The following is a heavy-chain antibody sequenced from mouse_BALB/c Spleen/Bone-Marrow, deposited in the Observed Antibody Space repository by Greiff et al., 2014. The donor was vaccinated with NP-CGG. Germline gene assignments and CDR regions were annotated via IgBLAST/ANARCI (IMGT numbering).Heavy chain of an antibody. Sequence: EVMLVESGGGLVQPGGSRKFSCAASGFTFSDYGMAWVRQAPGKGPEWVGFISNLAYSNYYADNVTGRFTISRENAKNTLYLEISSLRSEDSAMYYCARAGYDGYPWYFDVWGAGTTVTVSS. J-gene: IGHJ1*01. CDR1: GFTFSDYG. CDR3: ARAGYDGYPWYFDV. D-gene: IGHD2-3*01. CDR2: ISNLAYSN. V-gene: IGHV5-15*02.